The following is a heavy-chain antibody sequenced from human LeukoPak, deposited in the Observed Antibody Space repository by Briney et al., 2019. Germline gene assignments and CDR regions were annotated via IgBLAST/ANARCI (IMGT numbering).Heavy chain of an antibody. D-gene: IGHD5-18*01. Sequence: ASVKVSCKASGYTFTSYDINWVRQATGQGLEWIGWMNPNSGNTGYAQKFQGRVTMTRNTSISTAYMELSSLRSEDTAVYYCAREYRLAPYYYYGMDVWGQGTTVTVSS. J-gene: IGHJ6*02. CDR2: MNPNSGNT. CDR1: GYTFTSYD. V-gene: IGHV1-8*01. CDR3: AREYRLAPYYYYGMDV.